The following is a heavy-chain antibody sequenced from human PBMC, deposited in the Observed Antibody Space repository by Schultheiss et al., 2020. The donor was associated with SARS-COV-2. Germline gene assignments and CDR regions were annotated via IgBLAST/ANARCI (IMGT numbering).Heavy chain of an antibody. J-gene: IGHJ4*02. CDR3: ARRRDIVVVVAATPFDY. D-gene: IGHD2-15*01. CDR1: GGSISSYY. CDR2: IYYSGNT. Sequence: SQTLSLTCTVSGGSISSYYWSWIRQPPGKGLEWIGYIYYSGNTNYNPSLKSRVSMSADTSKNQLSLKLSSVTAADTAVYYCARRRDIVVVVAATPFDYWGQGTLVTVSS. V-gene: IGHV4-59*12.